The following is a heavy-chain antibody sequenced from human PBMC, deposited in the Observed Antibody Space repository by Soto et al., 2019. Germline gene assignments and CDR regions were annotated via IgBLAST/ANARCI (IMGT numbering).Heavy chain of an antibody. CDR3: AMALRTTGDPGYWYFDL. V-gene: IGHV4-31*03. D-gene: IGHD1-1*01. CDR1: GVSLGTGVRF. Sequence: QVQLQESGPGLVKPSQTLSLTCTVSGVSLGTGVRFWSWVRQHPGNGLEWIGYIYYTGNTDYNPSLKSRLTISIGTSTNQFSLNLRSVTAADTAVYYCAMALRTTGDPGYWYFDLWGRGTLVTVSS. CDR2: IYYTGNT. J-gene: IGHJ2*01.